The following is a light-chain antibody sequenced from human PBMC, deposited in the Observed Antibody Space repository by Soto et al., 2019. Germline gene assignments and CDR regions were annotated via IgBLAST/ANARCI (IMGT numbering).Light chain of an antibody. V-gene: IGKV1-5*03. CDR3: QHYNSYSEA. J-gene: IGKJ1*01. CDR2: KAS. CDR1: QTNSSW. Sequence: DIQMTQSPSTLSGSVGERVTITFLASQTNSSWLAWYQQKPGKAPKLLIYKASTLKSGVPSRFSGSGSGTEFTLAISSLQPDDFATYYCQHYNSYSEAFGQGTKVDIK.